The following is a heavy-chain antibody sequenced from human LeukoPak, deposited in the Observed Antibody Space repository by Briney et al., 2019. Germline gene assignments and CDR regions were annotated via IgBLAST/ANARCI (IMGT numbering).Heavy chain of an antibody. V-gene: IGHV3-7*01. CDR3: MTTVTTLLFKDAFDI. Sequence: GGSLRLSCAPSGFTFSSYWMSWVRQAPGKGLEWVANIKQDGSEKYYVDSVKGRFTISRDNAKNSLYLQMNSLRAEDTAVYYCMTTVTTLLFKDAFDIWGQGTMVTVSS. CDR2: IKQDGSEK. D-gene: IGHD4-17*01. CDR1: GFTFSSYW. J-gene: IGHJ3*02.